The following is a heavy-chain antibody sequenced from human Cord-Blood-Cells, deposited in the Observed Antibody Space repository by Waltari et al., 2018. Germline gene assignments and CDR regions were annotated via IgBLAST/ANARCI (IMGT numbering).Heavy chain of an antibody. Sequence: QVQLQESGPGLVKPSETLSLTCAVSGYSISSGYYWGWLRQPPGKGLEWIGSIYHSGSTYYNPSLKSRVTISVDTSKNQFSLKLSSVTAADTAVYYCARGNYDFWSGVAEYFQHWGQGTLVTVSS. D-gene: IGHD3-3*01. CDR1: GYSISSGYY. CDR3: ARGNYDFWSGVAEYFQH. J-gene: IGHJ1*01. V-gene: IGHV4-38-2*01. CDR2: IYHSGST.